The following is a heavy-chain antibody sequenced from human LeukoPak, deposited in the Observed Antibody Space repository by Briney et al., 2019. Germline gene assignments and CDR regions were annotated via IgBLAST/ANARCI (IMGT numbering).Heavy chain of an antibody. CDR3: ARQYSYGHDC. CDR2: INGDGSNT. Sequence: GGSLRLSCAASGFIFSNYWMHWVRQAPGKGLVWVSRINGDGSNTIYADSVKGRFTISRDNAKNTLYLQMNSLTAEDTAVYYCARQYSYGHDCWGQGTLVTVSS. V-gene: IGHV3-74*01. CDR1: GFIFSNYW. D-gene: IGHD5-18*01. J-gene: IGHJ4*02.